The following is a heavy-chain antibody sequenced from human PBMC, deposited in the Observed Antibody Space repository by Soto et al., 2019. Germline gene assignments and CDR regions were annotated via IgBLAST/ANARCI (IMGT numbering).Heavy chain of an antibody. CDR2: ISGSGGST. CDR3: AKGDYADFLWFGA. D-gene: IGHD3-16*01. Sequence: GGSLRLSCAASGFTFSSYAMSWVRQAPGKGLEWVSAISGSGGSTYYAGAVKGRFTISRDNSKNILFLQMNSLTAEDAAIYYCAKGDYADFLWFGAWGPGTQVTV. V-gene: IGHV3-23*01. J-gene: IGHJ5*02. CDR1: GFTFSSYA.